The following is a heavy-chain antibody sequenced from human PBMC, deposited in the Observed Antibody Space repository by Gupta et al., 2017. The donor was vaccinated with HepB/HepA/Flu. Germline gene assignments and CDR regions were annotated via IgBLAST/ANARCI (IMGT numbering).Heavy chain of an antibody. Sequence: QVQVVESGGGVVQPGRYLRLSCAASGVPFSSCAMPWVRQAPGKGLEWVADISYDGSKQHYADSVKGRFTISRDNSKNTLYLQMNSLRPEDTAVYYCANILSGNYDNWGQGTLVTVSS. CDR2: ISYDGSKQ. CDR3: ANILSGNYDN. CDR1: GVPFSSCA. J-gene: IGHJ4*02. V-gene: IGHV3-30*18. D-gene: IGHD1-14*01.